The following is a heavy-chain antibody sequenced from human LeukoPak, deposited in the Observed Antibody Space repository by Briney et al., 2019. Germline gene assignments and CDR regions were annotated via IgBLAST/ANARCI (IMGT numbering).Heavy chain of an antibody. J-gene: IGHJ4*02. V-gene: IGHV3-48*02. CDR3: ASSGSYRFDY. D-gene: IGHD1-26*01. CDR1: GFPFSSYS. Sequence: GGSLRLSFAAPGFPFSSYSMNWVRQAPGKGREWVSHITASGTAMFYADSVKGRFTISRDNAKNSLYLQMNSLRDEDTAVYYCASSGSYRFDYWGQGTLVTVSS. CDR2: ITASGTAM.